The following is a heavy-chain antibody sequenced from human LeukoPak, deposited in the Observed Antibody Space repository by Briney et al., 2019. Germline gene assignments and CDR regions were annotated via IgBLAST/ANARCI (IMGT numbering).Heavy chain of an antibody. V-gene: IGHV1-46*01. D-gene: IGHD2-8*01. J-gene: IGHJ3*02. CDR1: GYTFTNYY. Sequence: ASVKVSCKASGYTFTNYYIHGVRQAPGQGLEWMGIINPSGSSISYAQKFQGRVTMTRDTSTSTVYMELSSLRSEDTAVYYCAGGTTNTKGAFDMWGQGTMVTVSS. CDR3: AGGTTNTKGAFDM. CDR2: INPSGSSI.